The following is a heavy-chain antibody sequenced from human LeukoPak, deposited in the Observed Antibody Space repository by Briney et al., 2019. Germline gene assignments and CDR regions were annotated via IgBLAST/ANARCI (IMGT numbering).Heavy chain of an antibody. Sequence: GGSLRLSRAASGFTFSTYVMTWVRQAPGKGLEWVSSISGSGGSTYYADSVKGRFTISRDSSKNTLYLQMNSLRAEDTAVYYCASGTDPYYYDSSGYCGFDYWGQGILVTISS. CDR2: ISGSGGST. CDR3: ASGTDPYYYDSSGYCGFDY. D-gene: IGHD3-22*01. V-gene: IGHV3-23*01. CDR1: GFTFSTYV. J-gene: IGHJ4*02.